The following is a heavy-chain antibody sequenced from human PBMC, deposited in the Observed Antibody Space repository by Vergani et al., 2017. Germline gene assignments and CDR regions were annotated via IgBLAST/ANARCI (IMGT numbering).Heavy chain of an antibody. Sequence: EVQLVQSGAEVKKPGESLKISCKGSGYSFTSYWIGWVRQMPGKGLEWMGIIYPGDSATRYSPSFQGQVTISADKSISTAYLQWSSLNASDTAMYYCARPTYYFDSSGYSQDDAFDIWGQATMITVSS. CDR3: ARPTYYFDSSGYSQDDAFDI. V-gene: IGHV5-51*01. D-gene: IGHD3-22*01. CDR1: GYSFTSYW. CDR2: IYPGDSAT. J-gene: IGHJ3*02.